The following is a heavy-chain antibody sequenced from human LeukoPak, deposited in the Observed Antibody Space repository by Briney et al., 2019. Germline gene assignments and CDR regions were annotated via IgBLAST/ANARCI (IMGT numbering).Heavy chain of an antibody. J-gene: IGHJ6*02. V-gene: IGHV3-30*04. CDR3: ARTAARYYYYGMDV. CDR1: GFTFSSYA. CDR2: ISYDGSNK. D-gene: IGHD2-2*01. Sequence: GRSLRLSCAASGFTFSSYAMHWVRQAPGKGLEWVAVISYDGSNKYYADSVKGRFTISRDNSKNTLYLQMNSLRAEDTAVYYCARTAARYYYYGMDVWGQGTTVTVSS.